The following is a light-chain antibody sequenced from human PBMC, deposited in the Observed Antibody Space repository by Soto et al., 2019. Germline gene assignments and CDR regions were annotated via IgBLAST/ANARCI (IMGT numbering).Light chain of an antibody. J-gene: IGKJ1*01. CDR3: QQRSSWPVT. CDR1: QSVSTY. Sequence: EIVLTQSPATLSLSPGERATLSCRASQSVSTYLAWYQQKPGQAPRLLIYDASSRATGIPARFSGSGSGTEFTLTISRLGPEDFAVYYCQQRSSWPVTFGQGTRVEIK. CDR2: DAS. V-gene: IGKV3-11*01.